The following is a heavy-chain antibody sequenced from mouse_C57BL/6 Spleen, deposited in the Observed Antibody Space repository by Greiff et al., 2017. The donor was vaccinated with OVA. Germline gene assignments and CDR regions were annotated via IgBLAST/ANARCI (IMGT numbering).Heavy chain of an antibody. D-gene: IGHD2-4*01. CDR2: IYPGDGDT. Sequence: VKLMESGAELVKPGASVKISCKASGYAFSSYWMNWVKQRPGKGLEWIGQIYPGDGDTNYNGKFKGKATLTADKSSSTAYMQLSSLTSEDSAVYFCAGYYDYDGSMDYWGQGTSVTVSS. CDR1: GYAFSSYW. J-gene: IGHJ4*01. V-gene: IGHV1-80*01. CDR3: AGYYDYDGSMDY.